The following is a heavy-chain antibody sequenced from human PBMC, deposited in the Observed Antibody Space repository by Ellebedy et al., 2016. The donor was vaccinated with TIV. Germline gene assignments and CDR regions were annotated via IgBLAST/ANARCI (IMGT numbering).Heavy chain of an antibody. CDR3: ARDRGAVGGSYHFDY. V-gene: IGHV4-59*12. J-gene: IGHJ4*02. CDR2: IYYSGST. Sequence: MPSETLSLTCTVSGGSISSYYWSRIRQPPGKGLEWIGYIYYSGSTNYNPSLKGRVTISVDTSKNQFSLKLSSVTAADTAVYYCARDRGAVGGSYHFDYWGQGTLVTVSS. CDR1: GGSISSYY. D-gene: IGHD1-26*01.